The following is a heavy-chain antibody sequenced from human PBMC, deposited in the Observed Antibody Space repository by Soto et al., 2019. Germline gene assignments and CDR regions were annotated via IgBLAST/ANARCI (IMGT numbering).Heavy chain of an antibody. V-gene: IGHV5-51*01. J-gene: IGHJ4*02. D-gene: IGHD6-19*01. CDR1: GCNFPTYW. Sequence: EPQRNSCKGAGCNFPTYWVRWVIQKPGKGLEWXGIXXPXXSXTXXXPXXXGQVTISADKSISTAYLQWSSLKGSDTAMYYCARPSRYSSGWYGNYWGQRTLV. CDR2: XXPXXSXT. CDR3: ARPSRYSSGWYGNY.